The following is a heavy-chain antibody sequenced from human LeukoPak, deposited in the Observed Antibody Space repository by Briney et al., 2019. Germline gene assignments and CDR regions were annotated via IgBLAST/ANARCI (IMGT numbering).Heavy chain of an antibody. CDR1: GFTFSSYG. CDR3: ARAHPSPHYFDY. V-gene: IGHV3-33*01. CDR2: TWYDGSNK. J-gene: IGHJ4*02. Sequence: GGSLRLSCAASGFTFSSYGMHWVRQAPGKGLEWVAVTWYDGSNKYYADSVKGRFTISRDNSKNTLYLQMNSLRAEDTAVYYCARAHPSPHYFDYWGQGTLVTVSS.